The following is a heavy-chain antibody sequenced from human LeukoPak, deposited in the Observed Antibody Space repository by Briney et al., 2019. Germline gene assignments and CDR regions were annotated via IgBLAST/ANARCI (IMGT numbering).Heavy chain of an antibody. J-gene: IGHJ4*02. CDR1: GGTFSSYA. D-gene: IGHD5-18*01. V-gene: IGHV3-23*01. CDR2: ISGSGGTT. CDR3: AKDDSFGPFAY. Sequence: ASVKVSCKASGGTFSSYAISWVRQAPGKGLEWVSVISGSGGTTYYADSVKGRFTISRDSSKNTLYLQMNSLRAEDTAVYYCAKDDSFGPFAYWGQGTLVTVSS.